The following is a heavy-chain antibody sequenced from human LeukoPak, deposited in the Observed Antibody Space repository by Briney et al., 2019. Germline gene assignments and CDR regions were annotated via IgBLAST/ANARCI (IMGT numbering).Heavy chain of an antibody. V-gene: IGHV3-15*01. Sequence: PGGSLRLSCAASGFTFSNAWMSWVRQAPGKGGEWVGRIKSKTDGGTTDYAAPVKGGFTISRDDSKNTLYLQMNSLKTEDTAVYYCTTDRRIRWLGRGDYWGQGTLVTVSS. J-gene: IGHJ4*02. CDR3: TTDRRIRWLGRGDY. D-gene: IGHD6-19*01. CDR2: IKSKTDGGTT. CDR1: GFTFSNAW.